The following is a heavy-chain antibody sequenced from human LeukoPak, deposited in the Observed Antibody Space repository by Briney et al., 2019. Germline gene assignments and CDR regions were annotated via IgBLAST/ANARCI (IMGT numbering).Heavy chain of an antibody. J-gene: IGHJ4*02. CDR2: ISGSGGST. Sequence: PGGSLRLSCAASGFTFSSYAMSWVRQAPGKGLEWVSAISGSGGSTYYADSVKGRFTISRDNSKNTLYLQMNSLRAEDTAVYYCAKSPPYDYAWGSYRSYYFDYWGQGTLVTVSS. V-gene: IGHV3-23*01. CDR1: GFTFSSYA. CDR3: AKSPPYDYAWGSYRSYYFDY. D-gene: IGHD3-16*02.